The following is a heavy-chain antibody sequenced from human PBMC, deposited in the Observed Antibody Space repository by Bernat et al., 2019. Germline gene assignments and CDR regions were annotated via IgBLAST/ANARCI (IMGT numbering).Heavy chain of an antibody. V-gene: IGHV1-69*08. D-gene: IGHD3-22*01. Sequence: QVQLVQSGAEVKKPGSSVKVSCKASGGTFSSYTISWVRQAPGQGLEWMGRIIPILGIANYAQKFQGRVTITADKSTSTAYMELSSLRSEDTAVYYCAGELRYYDSSGYPFDPWGQGTLVTVSS. CDR3: AGELRYYDSSGYPFDP. CDR1: GGTFSSYT. CDR2: IIPILGIA. J-gene: IGHJ5*02.